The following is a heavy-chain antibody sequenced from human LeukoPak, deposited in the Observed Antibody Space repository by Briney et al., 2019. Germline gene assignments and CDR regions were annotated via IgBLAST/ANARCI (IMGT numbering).Heavy chain of an antibody. CDR1: GFTFSSYA. CDR3: AKERDYGDEPNEYFQH. CDR2: ISGSGGSA. Sequence: PGASLRLSCAASGFTFSSYAMIWVRQAPGKGLEWVSAISGSGGSAYYADSVKGRFTISRDNSKNTLYLQMNSLRAEDTAVYYCAKERDYGDEPNEYFQHWGQGTLVTVSS. J-gene: IGHJ1*01. V-gene: IGHV3-23*01. D-gene: IGHD4-17*01.